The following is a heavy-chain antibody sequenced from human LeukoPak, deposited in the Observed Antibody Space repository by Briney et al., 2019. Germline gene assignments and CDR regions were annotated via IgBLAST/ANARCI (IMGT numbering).Heavy chain of an antibody. CDR2: VSHGGVTT. CDR1: GWTFGSYA. V-gene: IGHV3-23*01. CDR3: VKLSSGSGSSFGFDS. J-gene: IGHJ4*02. D-gene: IGHD6-13*01. Sequence: LSGGCLRLSCAASGWTFGSYAASWVRETPGKSLEWVSIVSHGGVTTYYADSVRGRFTISRDNSKDLLYLQMDSLRAEDTAVYYCVKLSSGSGSSFGFDSWGLGTLVTVSS.